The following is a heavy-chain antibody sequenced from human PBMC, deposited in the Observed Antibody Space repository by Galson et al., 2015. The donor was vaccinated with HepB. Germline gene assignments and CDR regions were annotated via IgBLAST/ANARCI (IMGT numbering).Heavy chain of an antibody. V-gene: IGHV1-58*01. D-gene: IGHD2-21*01. J-gene: IGHJ3*02. CDR1: RFTFSSSA. Sequence: SVKVSCKASRFTFSSSAVQWVRQTRGQRLEWIGWIVVGSGDTNSAQKFQERVTITRDMSTSTAYMELSSLRSEDTAVYYCAADRYCGGNCYSSDAFDIWGQGTMVTVSS. CDR3: AADRYCGGNCYSSDAFDI. CDR2: IVVGSGDT.